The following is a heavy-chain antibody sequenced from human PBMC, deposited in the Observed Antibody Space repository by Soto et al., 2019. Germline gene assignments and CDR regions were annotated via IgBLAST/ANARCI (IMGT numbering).Heavy chain of an antibody. V-gene: IGHV6-1*01. Sequence: SQTLSLTCAISGDSVSTNSATCDWIRQSPSRGLEWLGRTYYRSKWFNDYAVSVKGRISINPDTSNNQFSLQLNSVTPDDTAVYYCARLIGNSWLDSWGQGILVTVSS. J-gene: IGHJ5*01. CDR1: GDSVSTNSAT. CDR2: TYYRSKWFN. D-gene: IGHD2-8*01. CDR3: ARLIGNSWLDS.